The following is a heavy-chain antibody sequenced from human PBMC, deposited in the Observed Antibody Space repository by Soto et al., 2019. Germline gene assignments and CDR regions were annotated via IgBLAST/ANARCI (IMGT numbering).Heavy chain of an antibody. CDR3: AKPLQQWLLQGSGVDV. CDR2: ISGDTATT. Sequence: EVQLLESGGGLVQPGGSLRLSCAASGFSFSEYSMTWVRQAPGKGLQWVSAISGDTATTHYADSVKGRFTISRDNSRDTPYLQMNSLRVEHTAIYYCAKPLQQWLLQGSGVDVWGQGTTVTVSS. D-gene: IGHD6-19*01. V-gene: IGHV3-23*01. CDR1: GFSFSEYS. J-gene: IGHJ6*02.